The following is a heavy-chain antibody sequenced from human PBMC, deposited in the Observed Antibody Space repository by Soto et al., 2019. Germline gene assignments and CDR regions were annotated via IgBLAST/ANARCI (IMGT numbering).Heavy chain of an antibody. CDR3: AKESITIFGVAYGMDV. J-gene: IGHJ6*02. V-gene: IGHV3-30*18. CDR2: ISYDGSNK. CDR1: GFTFSSYG. D-gene: IGHD3-3*01. Sequence: GGSLRLSCAASGFTFSSYGMHWVRQAPGKGLEWVAVISYDGSNKYYADSVKGRFTISRDNSKNTLYLQMNSLRAEDTAVYYCAKESITIFGVAYGMDVWGQGTTVTVSS.